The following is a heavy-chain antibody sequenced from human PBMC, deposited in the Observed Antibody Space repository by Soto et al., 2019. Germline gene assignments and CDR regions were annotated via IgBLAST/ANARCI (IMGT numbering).Heavy chain of an antibody. CDR3: AHMRVTMIVGAGHFHH. CDR1: GNSFTDYW. J-gene: IGHJ1*01. V-gene: IGHV5-10-1*01. D-gene: IGHD3-22*01. Sequence: PGESLKISCKDSGNSFTDYWISWVRQMPGKGLEWMGRIDPSDSYTHYSPSFQGHVTISFDKSISTAHLQWNSLKASDTATYYCAHMRVTMIVGAGHFHHWGQGTLVTVSS. CDR2: IDPSDSYT.